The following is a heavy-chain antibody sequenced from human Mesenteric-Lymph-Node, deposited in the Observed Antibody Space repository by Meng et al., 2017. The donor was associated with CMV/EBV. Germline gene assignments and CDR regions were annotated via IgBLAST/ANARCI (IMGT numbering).Heavy chain of an antibody. CDR3: AKDRGDYGGNPGNYYFDN. CDR2: TSFDGSNK. Sequence: AASGFTFSAYAMHWVRQAPGKGLEWVEVTSFDGSNKYYADSVKGRFTISRDNSKYTLYLQMNSLRAEDTATYYCAKDRGDYGGNPGNYYFDNWGQGTLVT. V-gene: IGHV3-30*04. CDR1: GFTFSAYA. D-gene: IGHD4-23*01. J-gene: IGHJ4*02.